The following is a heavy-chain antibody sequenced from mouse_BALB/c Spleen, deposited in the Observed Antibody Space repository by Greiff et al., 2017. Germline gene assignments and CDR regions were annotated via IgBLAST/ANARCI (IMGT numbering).Heavy chain of an antibody. CDR1: GFNIKDTY. V-gene: IGHV14-3*02. Sequence: EVQLQQSGAELVKPGASVKLSCTASGFNIKDTYMHWVKQRPEQGLEWIGRIDPANGNTKYDPKFQGKATITADTSSNTAYLQLSSLTSEDTAVYYCARRTGAKAMDYWGQGTSVTVSS. CDR3: ARRTGAKAMDY. J-gene: IGHJ4*01. D-gene: IGHD4-1*01. CDR2: IDPANGNT.